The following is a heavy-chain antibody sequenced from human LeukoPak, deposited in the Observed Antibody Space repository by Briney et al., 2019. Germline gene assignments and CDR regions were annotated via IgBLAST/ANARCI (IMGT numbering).Heavy chain of an antibody. D-gene: IGHD1-26*01. CDR2: ISSSSTYI. J-gene: IGHJ5*02. V-gene: IGHV3-21*01. CDR1: GFTFSTSN. CDR3: ARDPGGYSGSSRFDP. Sequence: PGGSLRLSCAASGFTFSTSNMNWVRQAPGKGLEWVSSISSSSTYIYYADSVKGRFTISRDNAKNSLYLQMSSLRPEDTAVYYCARDPGGYSGSSRFDPWGQGTLVTVSS.